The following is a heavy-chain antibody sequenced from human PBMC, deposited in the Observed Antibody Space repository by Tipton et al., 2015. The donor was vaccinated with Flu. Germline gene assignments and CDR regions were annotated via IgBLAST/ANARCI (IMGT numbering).Heavy chain of an antibody. Sequence: QLVQSGGGLVQPGGSLRLSCAASGFTFSSYWMSWVRQAPGKGLEWVANIKQDGSEKYYVDSVKGRFTISRDNAKNSLYLQMNSLRAEDTAVYYCASDVGFRYFDLWGRGTLVTVSS. V-gene: IGHV3-7*01. J-gene: IGHJ2*01. D-gene: IGHD1-26*01. CDR3: ASDVGFRYFDL. CDR1: GFTFSSYW. CDR2: IKQDGSEK.